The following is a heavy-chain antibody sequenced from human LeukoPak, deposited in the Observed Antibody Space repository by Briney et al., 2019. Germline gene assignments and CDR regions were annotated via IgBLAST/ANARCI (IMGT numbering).Heavy chain of an antibody. CDR1: GFTFSSYA. D-gene: IGHD4-11*01. J-gene: IGHJ6*03. CDR3: ARDGDYSNGLYYYYYMDV. Sequence: PGRSLRLSCAASGFTFSSYAMHWVRQAPGKGLEWVAVISYDGSNKYYADSVKGRFTISRDNSKNTLYLQMNSLRAEDTAVYYCARDGDYSNGLYYYYYMDVWGKGTTVTVSS. V-gene: IGHV3-30-3*01. CDR2: ISYDGSNK.